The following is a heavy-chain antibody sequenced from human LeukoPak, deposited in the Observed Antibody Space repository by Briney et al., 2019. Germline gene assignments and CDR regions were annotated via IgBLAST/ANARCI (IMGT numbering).Heavy chain of an antibody. J-gene: IGHJ4*02. CDR1: GFTFSSYS. CDR2: INSDGSNT. V-gene: IGHV3-74*01. CDR3: AARGYCSGTSCLLEY. D-gene: IGHD2-2*01. Sequence: GGSLRLSCAASGFTFSSYSMNWVRQAPGKGLEWVSHINSDGSNTNYADSVKGRFTISRDNAKNTVYLQMNSLRAEDTAVYYCAARGYCSGTSCLLEYWGQGTLVTVSS.